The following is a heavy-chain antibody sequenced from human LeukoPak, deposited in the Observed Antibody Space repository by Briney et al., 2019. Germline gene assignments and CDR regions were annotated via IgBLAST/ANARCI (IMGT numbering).Heavy chain of an antibody. Sequence: ASVKVSCKASGYTFTSYGISWVRQAPGQGLEWMGWISAYNGNTNYAQKLQGRVTMTTDTSTSTAYMELRSLRSEDTAVYYCVDGRDGYNGFDYWGQGTLVTVSS. CDR1: GYTFTSYG. V-gene: IGHV1-18*01. D-gene: IGHD5-24*01. CDR2: ISAYNGNT. J-gene: IGHJ4*02. CDR3: VDGRDGYNGFDY.